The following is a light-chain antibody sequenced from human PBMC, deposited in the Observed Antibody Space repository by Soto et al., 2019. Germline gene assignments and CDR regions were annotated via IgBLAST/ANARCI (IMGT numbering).Light chain of an antibody. V-gene: IGLV2-14*01. Sequence: QSALTQPASVSGSPGQSITVSCTGTSSDIGASNYVSWYQQHPGKAPKLILSEVSNRPSGVSNRFSGSKSGSTASLTISGLQAEDEGDYYCNSYTSSTTWVFGGGTKLTVL. J-gene: IGLJ3*02. CDR2: EVS. CDR1: SSDIGASNY. CDR3: NSYTSSTTWV.